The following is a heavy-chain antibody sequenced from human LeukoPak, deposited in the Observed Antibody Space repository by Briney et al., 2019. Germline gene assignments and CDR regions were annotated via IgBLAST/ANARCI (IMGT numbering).Heavy chain of an antibody. J-gene: IGHJ4*02. V-gene: IGHV1-24*01. D-gene: IGHD2-21*01. CDR2: FDPEDGET. CDR1: GYTFTSYG. CDR3: ATDAPGAIFNDY. Sequence: ASVKVSCKASGYTFTSYGISWVRQAPGQGLEWMGGFDPEDGETIYAQKFQGRVTMTEDTSTDTAYMELSSLRSEDTAVYYCATDAPGAIFNDYWGQGTLVTVSS.